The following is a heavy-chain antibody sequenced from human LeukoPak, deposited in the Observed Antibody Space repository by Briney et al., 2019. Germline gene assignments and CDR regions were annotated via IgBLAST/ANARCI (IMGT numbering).Heavy chain of an antibody. CDR1: GGSISNYY. V-gene: IGHV4-59*01. Sequence: PSETLSLTCTVSGGSISNYYWSWIRQPPGKGLEWIGYTYYSGSTNYNPSLKSRVTISVDTSKNQFSLKLSSVTAADTAVYYCAAYSRSSPWYFDLWGRGTLVTASS. CDR2: TYYSGST. J-gene: IGHJ2*01. CDR3: AAYSRSSPWYFDL. D-gene: IGHD6-6*01.